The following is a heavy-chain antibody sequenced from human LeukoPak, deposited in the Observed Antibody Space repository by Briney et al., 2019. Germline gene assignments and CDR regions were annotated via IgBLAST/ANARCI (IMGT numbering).Heavy chain of an antibody. J-gene: IGHJ4*02. CDR3: AKDFDYYDTGGLGY. D-gene: IGHD3-22*01. CDR1: GFTFDVYT. V-gene: IGHV3-43*01. Sequence: PGGSLRLSCAASGFTFDVYTMHWVRQAPGKGLEWVSLISWDGGSTYYADSVKGRFTISRDNSKNSLYLQMNSLRTEDTALYYCAKDFDYYDTGGLGYWGQGTLVTVSS. CDR2: ISWDGGST.